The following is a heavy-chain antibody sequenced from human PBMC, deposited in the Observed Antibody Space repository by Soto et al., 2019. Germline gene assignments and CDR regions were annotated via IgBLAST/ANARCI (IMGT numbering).Heavy chain of an antibody. Sequence: EVQLLESGGTLVQPGGSLRLSCAASGFTFSNYAMSWVRQAPGKGLEWVSSIGGSGATTYYADSVKGRFTISRDNSKNTLYLQMNSLRAEDTAVYYCAKVPYSSSWYYYFDYWGQGTLVTVSS. D-gene: IGHD6-13*01. CDR1: GFTFSNYA. V-gene: IGHV3-23*01. CDR2: IGGSGATT. J-gene: IGHJ4*02. CDR3: AKVPYSSSWYYYFDY.